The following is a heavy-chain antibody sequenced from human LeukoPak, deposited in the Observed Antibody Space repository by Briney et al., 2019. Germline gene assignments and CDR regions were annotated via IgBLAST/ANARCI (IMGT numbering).Heavy chain of an antibody. Sequence: SETLSLTCTVSGGSISSSSYYWGWIRQPPGKGLEWIGSIYYSGSTYYNPSLKSRVTISVDTSKNQFSLKLSSVTAADTAVYYCASFTSSGWYSFFDYWGQGTLVTVSS. V-gene: IGHV4-39*01. CDR2: IYYSGST. J-gene: IGHJ4*02. CDR1: GGSISSSSYY. D-gene: IGHD6-19*01. CDR3: ASFTSSGWYSFFDY.